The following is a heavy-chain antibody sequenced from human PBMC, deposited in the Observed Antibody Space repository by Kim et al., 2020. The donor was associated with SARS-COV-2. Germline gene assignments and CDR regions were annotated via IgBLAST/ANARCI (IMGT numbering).Heavy chain of an antibody. V-gene: IGHV3-30-3*01. J-gene: IGHJ6*02. CDR2: GSNK. CDR3: ARVQGGMDV. Sequence: GSNKYYADSVKGRFTISRDNSKNTLYLQMNSLRAEDTAVYYCARVQGGMDVWGQGTTVTVSS.